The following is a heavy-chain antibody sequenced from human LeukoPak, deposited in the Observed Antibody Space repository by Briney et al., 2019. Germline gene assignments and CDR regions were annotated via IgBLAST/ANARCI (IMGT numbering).Heavy chain of an antibody. CDR2: IYYSGST. J-gene: IGHJ3*02. CDR3: ARANRGYSYGYDAFDI. CDR1: GGSISSSSYY. D-gene: IGHD5-18*01. V-gene: IGHV4-39*07. Sequence: SETLSLTCTVSGGSISSSSYYWGWIRQPPGKGLEWIGSIYYSGSTYYNPSLKSRVTMSVDTSKNQFSLKLSSVTAADTAVYYCARANRGYSYGYDAFDIWGQGTMVTVSS.